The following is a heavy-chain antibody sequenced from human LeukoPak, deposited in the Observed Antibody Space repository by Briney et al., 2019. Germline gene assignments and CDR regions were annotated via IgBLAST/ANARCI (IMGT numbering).Heavy chain of an antibody. CDR3: AREETRHGGNTDY. D-gene: IGHD4-23*01. CDR1: GYTFTGYY. Sequence: GASVKVSCKASGYTFTGYYMRWVRQAPGQGLEWMGWINPNSGGTNYAQKFQGRVTMTRDTSISTAYMELSRLRSDDTAVYYCAREETRHGGNTDYWGQRTLVTVSS. J-gene: IGHJ4*02. V-gene: IGHV1-2*02. CDR2: INPNSGGT.